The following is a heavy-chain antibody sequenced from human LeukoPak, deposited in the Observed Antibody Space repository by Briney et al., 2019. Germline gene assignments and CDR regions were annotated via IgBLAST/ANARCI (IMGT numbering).Heavy chain of an antibody. Sequence: SETLSLTCNVSGASFNYYYWSWIRQPAGKGLEWIGRVYLGGSTNYNPSLKSRVMMSLDKAKNQFSLRLSSVAAADTAIYYCARDHCDDAACYPFDRWGQGTLVTVSS. J-gene: IGHJ4*02. D-gene: IGHD2-21*01. CDR1: GASFNYYY. V-gene: IGHV4-4*07. CDR3: ARDHCDDAACYPFDR. CDR2: VYLGGST.